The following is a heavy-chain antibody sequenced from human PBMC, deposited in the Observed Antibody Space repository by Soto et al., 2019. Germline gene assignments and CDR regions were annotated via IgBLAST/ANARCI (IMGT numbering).Heavy chain of an antibody. CDR1: GYTFTSYY. Sequence: QVQLVQSGAEVKTPGASVKVSCKASGYTFTSYYMHWVRQAPGQGLEWMCIINASGGSTSYAQKFQGRVTMTRDTSTSTVYMALSSLRSEDTAVYYCARAGSSTVTPHPSDNWFDPWGQGTLVTVSS. V-gene: IGHV1-46*01. CDR3: ARAGSSTVTPHPSDNWFDP. D-gene: IGHD4-17*01. CDR2: INASGGST. J-gene: IGHJ5*02.